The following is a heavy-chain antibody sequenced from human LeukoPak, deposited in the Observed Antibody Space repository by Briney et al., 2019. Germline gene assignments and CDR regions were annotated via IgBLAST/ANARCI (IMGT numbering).Heavy chain of an antibody. CDR3: ATETAVAVHFDD. Sequence: GGSLRLSCAASGFTFSSYWMHWVRQAPGKGLVWVSRINSDGSSTSYADSVKGRFTISRDNAKNSLYLQMNSLRAEDTAVYYCATETAVAVHFDDWGQGTLVTVSS. V-gene: IGHV3-74*01. J-gene: IGHJ4*02. CDR2: INSDGSST. CDR1: GFTFSSYW. D-gene: IGHD6-19*01.